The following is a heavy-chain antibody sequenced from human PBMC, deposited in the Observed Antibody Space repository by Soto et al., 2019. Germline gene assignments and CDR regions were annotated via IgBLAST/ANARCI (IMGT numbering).Heavy chain of an antibody. J-gene: IGHJ4*02. CDR3: ARVSVLIWVFGTYYDYIWGSYRDYPEGFDY. D-gene: IGHD3-16*02. CDR2: IKQDGSEK. V-gene: IGHV3-7*01. Sequence: GGSLRLSCAASGFTFSSYWMSWVRQAPGKGLEWVANIKQDGSEKYYVDSVKGRFTISRDNAKNSLYLQMNSLRAEDTACYYCARVSVLIWVFGTYYDYIWGSYRDYPEGFDYWGQGTLVTVSS. CDR1: GFTFSSYW.